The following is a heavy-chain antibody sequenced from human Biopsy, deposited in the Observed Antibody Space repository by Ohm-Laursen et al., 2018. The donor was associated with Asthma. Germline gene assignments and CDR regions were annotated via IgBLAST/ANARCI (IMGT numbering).Heavy chain of an antibody. V-gene: IGHV4-30-4*01. D-gene: IGHD2-21*02. J-gene: IGHJ3*02. CDR1: GGSISSGAHY. Sequence: SQTLSLTCTVSGGSISSGAHYWSWVRQPPGKGLEWIGYIYYIGSTYYNPSLKSRFAISLDTSKNQFSLQLKSVTAADTAVYYCARQKLVTAEGPFDMWGQGTMVIVSS. CDR3: ARQKLVTAEGPFDM. CDR2: IYYIGST.